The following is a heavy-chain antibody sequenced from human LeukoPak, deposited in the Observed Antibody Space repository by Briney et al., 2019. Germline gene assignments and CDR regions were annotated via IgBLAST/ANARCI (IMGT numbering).Heavy chain of an antibody. V-gene: IGHV3-53*01. CDR3: ARGAGPFDY. CDR2: IYSGRST. CDR1: GFTVSSNY. J-gene: IGHJ4*02. Sequence: GGSLRLSCAASGFTVSSNYMSWVRQGPGKGLEWVSVIYSGRSTYYADSVKGRYTISRDNSTSTLYLQMNSLRAEDTAVYYCARGAGPFDYWGQGTLVTVSS. D-gene: IGHD6-13*01.